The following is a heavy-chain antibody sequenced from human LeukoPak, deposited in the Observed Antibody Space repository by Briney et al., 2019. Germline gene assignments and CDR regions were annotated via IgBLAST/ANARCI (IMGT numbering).Heavy chain of an antibody. CDR1: GGSFSGYY. Sequence: KPSETLSLTCAVYGGSFSGYYWSWLRQPPGKGLEWIGEINHSGSTNYNPSLKSRVTISVDTSKNQFSLRLSSVTAADTAVYYCARGLSRGETVVDWYFDLWGRGTLVTVSS. CDR3: ARGLSRGETVVDWYFDL. V-gene: IGHV4-34*01. J-gene: IGHJ2*01. CDR2: INHSGST. D-gene: IGHD3-10*01.